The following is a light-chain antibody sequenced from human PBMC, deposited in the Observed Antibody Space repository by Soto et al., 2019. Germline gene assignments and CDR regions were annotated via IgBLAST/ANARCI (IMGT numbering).Light chain of an antibody. J-gene: IGKJ1*01. Sequence: ETVLTQSPATLSLSPGERATLSCRASQSVVTNSLAWYQQKPGQAPRLIIYGASNRATGIPDRFSGRGSGTDFTLTISRLEPEDGAVYYCHQYGGARWTFGQGTKVDIK. CDR2: GAS. CDR1: QSVVTNS. V-gene: IGKV3-20*01. CDR3: HQYGGARWT.